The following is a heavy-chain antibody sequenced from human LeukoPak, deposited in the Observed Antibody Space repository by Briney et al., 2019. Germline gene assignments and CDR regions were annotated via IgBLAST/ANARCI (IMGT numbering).Heavy chain of an antibody. CDR3: ARDHKVFYGSGSYYYWFDP. J-gene: IGHJ5*02. D-gene: IGHD3-10*01. Sequence: GGSLRLSCAASGFTFSSYSMNWVRQAPGKGLEWVSSISSSSSCIYYADSVKGRFTISRDNAKNSLYLQMNSLRAEDTAVYYCARDHKVFYGSGSYYYWFDPWGQGTLVTVSS. V-gene: IGHV3-21*01. CDR2: ISSSSSCI. CDR1: GFTFSSYS.